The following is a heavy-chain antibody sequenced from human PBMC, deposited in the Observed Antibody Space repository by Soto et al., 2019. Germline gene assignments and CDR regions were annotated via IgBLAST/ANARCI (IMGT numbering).Heavy chain of an antibody. CDR3: ARLSAPFDGGSYYYYYGLDV. CDR2: ISAYNGNT. J-gene: IGHJ6*02. CDR1: GYTFTSYG. V-gene: IGHV1-18*01. Sequence: QVQLVQSGAEVKKPGASVKVSCKTSGYTFTSYGISWVRQAPGQGLDWMGWISAYNGNTNYAQKLQGRVNMTTDTSPSTVYVETTRRRCDDTVVYFCARLSAPFDGGSYYYYYGLDVWGQGTTVTVSS. D-gene: IGHD2-15*01.